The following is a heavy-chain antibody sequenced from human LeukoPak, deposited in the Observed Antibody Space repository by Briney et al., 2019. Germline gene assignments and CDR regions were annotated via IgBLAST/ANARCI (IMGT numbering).Heavy chain of an antibody. CDR1: GGSISSGSYY. CDR3: ARGLTYYYGSGSNNWFDP. J-gene: IGHJ5*02. Sequence: PSETLSLTCTVSGGSISSGSYYWSWIRQPAGKGLELIGRIFTSGRTNYNPSLNSRVTISLDTSKNQFSLKLSSVTAADTAVYYCARGLTYYYGSGSNNWFDPWGQGTLVTVSS. D-gene: IGHD3-10*01. V-gene: IGHV4-61*02. CDR2: IFTSGRT.